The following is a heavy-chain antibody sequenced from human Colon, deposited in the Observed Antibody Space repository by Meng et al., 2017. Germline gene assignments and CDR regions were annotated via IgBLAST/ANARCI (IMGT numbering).Heavy chain of an antibody. V-gene: IGHV4-4*02. CDR3: ASSDYYRSDY. Sequence: VLLQGVGPGLCQPSETRSHTCAVSGGSISRSDWWSWVRQPPGKGLEWIGETSHSGSTNYSPSLKSRVTISLDKSKNQLSLKLNSVTAADTAVYYCASSDYYRSDYWGQGTLVTVSS. D-gene: IGHD3-22*01. CDR1: GGSISRSDW. CDR2: TSHSGST. J-gene: IGHJ4*02.